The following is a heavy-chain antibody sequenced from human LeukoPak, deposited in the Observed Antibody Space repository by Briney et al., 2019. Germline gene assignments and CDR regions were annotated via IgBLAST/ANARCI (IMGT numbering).Heavy chain of an antibody. CDR3: AKRGSGRGLDY. CDR1: GFTFSSYG. D-gene: IGHD2-15*01. V-gene: IGHV3-30*18. J-gene: IGHJ4*02. CDR2: ISYDGSNK. Sequence: PGGSLRLSCAASGFTFSSYGMHWVRQAPGKGLEWVAVISYDGSNKYYADSVKGRFTISRDNSKNTLYLQMNSLRAEDTAVYYCAKRGSGRGLDYWGQGTLVTVSS.